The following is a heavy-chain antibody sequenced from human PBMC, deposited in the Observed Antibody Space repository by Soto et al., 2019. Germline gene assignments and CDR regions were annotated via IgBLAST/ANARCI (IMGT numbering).Heavy chain of an antibody. D-gene: IGHD3-9*01. V-gene: IGHV4-39*01. CDR2: IYYSGST. CDR1: GGSISSSSYY. Sequence: QLQLQESGPGLVKPSETLSLTCTVSGGSISSSSYYWGWIRQPPGKGLEWIGSIYYSGSTYYNPSLKSRVTISVDTSKNQFSLKLSSVTAADTAVYYWARGALLRYFDWLLRGDFDYWGQGTLVTVSS. J-gene: IGHJ4*02. CDR3: ARGALLRYFDWLLRGDFDY.